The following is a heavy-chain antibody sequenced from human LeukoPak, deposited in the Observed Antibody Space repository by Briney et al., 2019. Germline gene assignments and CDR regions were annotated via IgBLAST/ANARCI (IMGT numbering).Heavy chain of an antibody. CDR1: GGSISSYF. V-gene: IGHV4-59*01. Sequence: SETLSLTCTVSGGSISSYFWSWIRQPPGKGLEWIGYIYYSGSTNYNPSLKSPVTISLDTSKNQFSLKLSSVTAADTAVHYCARSSYYYGADAYDIWGQGTMVTVSS. CDR2: IYYSGST. D-gene: IGHD3-10*01. J-gene: IGHJ3*02. CDR3: ARSSYYYGADAYDI.